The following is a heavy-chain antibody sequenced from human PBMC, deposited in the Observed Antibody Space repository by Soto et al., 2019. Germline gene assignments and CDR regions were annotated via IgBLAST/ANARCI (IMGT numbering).Heavy chain of an antibody. J-gene: IGHJ4*02. CDR3: ARRLIVVQQFDY. CDR1: GGSFSGYY. V-gene: IGHV4-34*01. D-gene: IGHD2-2*01. Sequence: QVQLQQWGAGLLKPSETLSRTCAVYGGSFSGYYWSWIRQPPGKGLEWIGEINHSGSTNYNPSLKSRVSISVDTSKNQFSLKLSSVTAADTAVYYCARRLIVVQQFDYWGQGTLVTVSS. CDR2: INHSGST.